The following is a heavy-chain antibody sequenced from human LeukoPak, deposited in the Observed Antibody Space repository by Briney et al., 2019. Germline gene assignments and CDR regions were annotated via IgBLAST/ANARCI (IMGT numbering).Heavy chain of an antibody. CDR1: GGSFSGYY. V-gene: IGHV4-34*01. J-gene: IGHJ4*02. D-gene: IGHD3-22*01. CDR3: ARESGYYDSSGYTDY. CDR2: INHSGST. Sequence: SESLSLTCAVYGGSFSGYYWSWISHPPGQGLEWIGEINHSGSTNYNPSHKSRVTISVDTSKNQFSLKLSSVTAADTAVYYCARESGYYDSSGYTDYWGQGTLVTVSS.